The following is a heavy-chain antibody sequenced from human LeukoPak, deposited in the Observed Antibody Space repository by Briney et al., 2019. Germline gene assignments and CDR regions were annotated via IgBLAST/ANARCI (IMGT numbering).Heavy chain of an antibody. Sequence: ASVKVSCKASGYTFTSYDINWVRQATGQGLEWMGWMNPNSGGTNYAQKFQGRVTMTRDTSISTAYMELSRLRSDDTAVYYCARDVRDYDFWSGFDYWGQGTLVTVSS. V-gene: IGHV1-2*02. CDR2: MNPNSGGT. J-gene: IGHJ4*02. CDR3: ARDVRDYDFWSGFDY. D-gene: IGHD3-3*01. CDR1: GYTFTSYD.